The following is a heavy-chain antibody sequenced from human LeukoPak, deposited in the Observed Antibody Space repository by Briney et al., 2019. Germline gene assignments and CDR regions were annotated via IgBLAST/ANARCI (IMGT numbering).Heavy chain of an antibody. V-gene: IGHV3-23*01. J-gene: IGHJ1*01. CDR2: ISGSGNST. CDR3: AKEIYGDSTGGRFQH. Sequence: GGSLRLSCAASGFTFSSYAMTWVRQAPGKGLEWVSAISGSGNSTYHADSVKGRFTISRDNSKNTLYLQMNSLRAEDTAVYYCAKEIYGDSTGGRFQHWGQGTLVTVSS. CDR1: GFTFSSYA. D-gene: IGHD4-17*01.